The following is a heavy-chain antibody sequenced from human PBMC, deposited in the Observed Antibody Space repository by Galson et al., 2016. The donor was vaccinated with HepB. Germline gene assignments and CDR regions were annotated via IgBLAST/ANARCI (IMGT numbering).Heavy chain of an antibody. J-gene: IGHJ4*02. V-gene: IGHV3-21*01. CDR3: VRDKEWLLGFDC. D-gene: IGHD3-3*01. CDR2: ISLGSSYI. CDR1: GFTFSRSN. Sequence: SLRLSCAASGFTFSRSNMNWVRQAPGKGLEWVSSISLGSSYIYHADSVKGRFTISRDNAKNPLYLQMKSLRAEDTAVYYCVRDKEWLLGFDCWGQGTLVTVSS.